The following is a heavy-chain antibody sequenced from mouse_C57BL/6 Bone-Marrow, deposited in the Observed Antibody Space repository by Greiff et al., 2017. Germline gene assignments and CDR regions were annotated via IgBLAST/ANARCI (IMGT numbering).Heavy chain of an antibody. CDR2: ILPSIGRT. J-gene: IGHJ1*03. D-gene: IGHD2-4*01. Sequence: QVQLQQSGSELRSPGSSVKLSCKDFDSEVFPIAYMSWVRQKPGHGFEWIGGILPSIGRTIYGEKFEDKATLDADTLSNTAYLELNSLTSEDSAIYYCARKDYERGYWYFDVWGTGTTVTVSS. V-gene: IGHV15-2*01. CDR3: ARKDYERGYWYFDV. CDR1: DSEVFPIAY.